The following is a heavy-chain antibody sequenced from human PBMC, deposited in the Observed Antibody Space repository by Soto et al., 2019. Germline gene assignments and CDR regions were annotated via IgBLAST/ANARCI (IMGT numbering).Heavy chain of an antibody. D-gene: IGHD2-2*01. V-gene: IGHV4-34*01. Sequence: QVQLQQWGAGLLKPSETLSLSCAVYGGSFSDDYWSWIRQPPGKGSEWIGEINHSGRTNNNPSLKSRVTMSVDTSKNQLSLKLSSVTAADTAVYYCARRRTIYYYMDVWGKGTTVTVSS. CDR1: GGSFSDDY. CDR3: ARRRTIYYYMDV. J-gene: IGHJ6*03. CDR2: INHSGRT.